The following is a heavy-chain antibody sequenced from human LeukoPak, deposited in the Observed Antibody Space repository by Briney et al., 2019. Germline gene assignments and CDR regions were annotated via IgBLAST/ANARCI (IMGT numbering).Heavy chain of an antibody. J-gene: IGHJ4*02. CDR3: ATHPRVVATNYFDY. D-gene: IGHD5-12*01. V-gene: IGHV3-23*01. Sequence: QTGGSLRLSCAASGFTFSSYAMSWVRQAPGKGLEWVSAISGSGGSTYYADSVRGRFTISRDNSKNTLYLQMNSLRAEDTAVYYCATHPRVVATNYFDYWGQGTLVTVSS. CDR2: ISGSGGST. CDR1: GFTFSSYA.